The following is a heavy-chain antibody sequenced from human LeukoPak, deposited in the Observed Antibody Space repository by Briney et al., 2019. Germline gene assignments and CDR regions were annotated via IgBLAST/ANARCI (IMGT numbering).Heavy chain of an antibody. V-gene: IGHV3-30*03. D-gene: IGHD1-26*01. CDR1: GFTFDSYG. CDR3: ARISGSYVFDY. Sequence: GRSLRLSCAASGFTFDSYGIHWVRQAPGKGLEWVAVISYDGNNKYYADSVKGRFTVSRDNAKNSMYLQMNSLRAEDTAVYYCARISGSYVFDYWGQGTLVTVSS. CDR2: ISYDGNNK. J-gene: IGHJ4*02.